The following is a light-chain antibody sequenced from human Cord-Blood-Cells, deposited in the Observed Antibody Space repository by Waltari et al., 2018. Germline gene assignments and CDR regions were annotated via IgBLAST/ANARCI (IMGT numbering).Light chain of an antibody. V-gene: IGLV2-14*03. Sequence: QSALTQPASVSGSPGQSITISCTGTSSDVGGYNYVSWYQQHPGKAPKLMIYDVSNRPSGVSNRSSGSKSANTASLTISALQAEDEADYYGSSYTSSSTRVFGGGTKLTVL. J-gene: IGLJ3*02. CDR3: SSYTSSSTRV. CDR2: DVS. CDR1: SSDVGGYNY.